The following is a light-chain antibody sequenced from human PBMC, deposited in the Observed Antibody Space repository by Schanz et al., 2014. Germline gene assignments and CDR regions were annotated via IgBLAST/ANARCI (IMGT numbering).Light chain of an antibody. CDR3: QQYGSSPPLT. CDR2: GAS. V-gene: IGKV3-15*01. J-gene: IGKJ4*01. Sequence: EIVMTQSPAALSVSPGERATLSCRASQSVSSSLAWYQQKPGQAPRLLIYGASTRATAIPPRFSGSGSGTEFTLTISSLQSEDSAVYYCQQYGSSPPLTFGGGTKVEIK. CDR1: QSVSSS.